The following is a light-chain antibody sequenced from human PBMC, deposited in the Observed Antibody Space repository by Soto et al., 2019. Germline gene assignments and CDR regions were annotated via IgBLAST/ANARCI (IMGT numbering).Light chain of an antibody. CDR3: NANTTSSTRV. J-gene: IGLJ1*01. V-gene: IGLV2-14*03. CDR1: SSDVGGYTS. CDR2: DVS. Sequence: QSALTQPASVSGSPGQSITISCTGTSSDVGGYTSVSWYQQHPGKAPKLMIYDVSNRPSGVSDRFSGSKSGNTASLTISGLQSDDEADDYGNANTTSSTRVFGTGTKVTVL.